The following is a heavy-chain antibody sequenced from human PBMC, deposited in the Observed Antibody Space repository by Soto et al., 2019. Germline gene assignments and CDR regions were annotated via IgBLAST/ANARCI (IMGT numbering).Heavy chain of an antibody. CDR1: GFTFSSYW. D-gene: IGHD3-10*01. J-gene: IGHJ6*02. Sequence: GGSLRLSCAASGFTFSSYWMSWVRQAPGKGLEWVANIKQDGSEKYYVDSVKGRFTISRDNAKNSLYLQMNSLRAEDTAVYYCARSSPGVYYYYGMDVWGQGTTVTVSS. V-gene: IGHV3-7*05. CDR2: IKQDGSEK. CDR3: ARSSPGVYYYYGMDV.